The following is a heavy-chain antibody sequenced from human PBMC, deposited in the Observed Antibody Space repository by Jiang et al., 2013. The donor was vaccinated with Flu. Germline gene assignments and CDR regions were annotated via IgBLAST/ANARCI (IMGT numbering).Heavy chain of an antibody. CDR2: INPNSGGT. CDR3: ARGRGAGDPYLLDY. V-gene: IGHV1-2*04. Sequence: GAEVKKPGASVKVSCKASGYTFTGYYMHWVRQAPGQGLEWVGWINPNSGGTNYAQKFQGWVTMTRDTSISTAYMELSRLRSDDTAVYYCARGRGAGDPYLLDYWGQGTLVTVSS. J-gene: IGHJ4*02. CDR1: GYTFTGYY. D-gene: IGHD1-14*01.